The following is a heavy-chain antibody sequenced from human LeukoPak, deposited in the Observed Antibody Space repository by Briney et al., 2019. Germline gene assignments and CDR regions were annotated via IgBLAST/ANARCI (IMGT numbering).Heavy chain of an antibody. Sequence: GGPLRLSCEASGSTFDNYAMSWVRQAPGKGLEWVSTIGISAGSTYYADAVKGRFTISRDNSKKTVILQMNRLRVEDTAVYYCAXDRXEITIGDAFGFWGQGTKVAVSS. V-gene: IGHV3-23*01. J-gene: IGHJ3*01. D-gene: IGHD3-3*01. CDR1: GSTFDNYA. CDR3: AXDRXEITIGDAFGF. CDR2: IGISAGST.